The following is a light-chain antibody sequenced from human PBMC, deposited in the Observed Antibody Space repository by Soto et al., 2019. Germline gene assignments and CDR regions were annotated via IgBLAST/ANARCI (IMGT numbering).Light chain of an antibody. CDR1: NSNIGAGYD. CDR2: HSH. CDR3: GAWDSSLTAGV. V-gene: IGLV1-51*01. Sequence: QSVLTQPPSVSGAPGQRVTISCTGSNSNIGAGYDVHWYQQLPGTAPKLLIYHSHKRHSGVPDRFSGSTSGTSATLGITGLQTGDEAVYYCGAWDSSLTAGVFGGGTKVTVL. J-gene: IGLJ3*02.